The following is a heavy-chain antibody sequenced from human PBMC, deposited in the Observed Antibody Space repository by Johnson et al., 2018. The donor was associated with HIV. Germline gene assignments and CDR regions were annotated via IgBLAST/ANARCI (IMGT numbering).Heavy chain of an antibody. Sequence: VQLVESGGGVARPGGSLRLSCAASGSNFDDYGMSWVRQAPGKGLEWVSGINWNGGRTGYADSVKGRFTISRDNAKNSLHLQMNSLRAEDTAVYYCAREIAAAGVDTFDIWGQGTMVTVSS. CDR2: INWNGGRT. J-gene: IGHJ3*02. V-gene: IGHV3-20*04. CDR1: GSNFDDYG. CDR3: AREIAAAGVDTFDI. D-gene: IGHD6-13*01.